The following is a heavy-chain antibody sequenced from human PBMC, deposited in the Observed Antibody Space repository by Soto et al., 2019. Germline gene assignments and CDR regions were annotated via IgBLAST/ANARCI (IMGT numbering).Heavy chain of an antibody. J-gene: IGHJ4*02. Sequence: EVQLLESGGGLVQPGGSLRLSCAASGINFGSYAMSWIRQPPGKGLEWVSGISNIGDNTFYANSVKGRFSVSRDNSKNTLFLHMDSLSAEDTAVYYCAPRQARSIWGQGTMVSVSS. CDR3: APRQARSI. V-gene: IGHV3-23*01. CDR2: ISNIGDNT. CDR1: GINFGSYA.